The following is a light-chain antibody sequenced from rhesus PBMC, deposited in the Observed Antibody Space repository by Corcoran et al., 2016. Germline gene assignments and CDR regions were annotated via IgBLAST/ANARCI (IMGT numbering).Light chain of an antibody. CDR1: QTITTY. Sequence: DVQMTQSPSSLSASVGDTVTITCRASQTITTYLAWYQQKPGKAPKVLIYKASRLQSGVPSRFSGNGSGTDFTLTISGLQPADFATYYCLQYFSAPWTFGQGTKVEIK. CDR3: LQYFSAPWT. CDR2: KAS. J-gene: IGKJ1*01. V-gene: IGKV1-22*01.